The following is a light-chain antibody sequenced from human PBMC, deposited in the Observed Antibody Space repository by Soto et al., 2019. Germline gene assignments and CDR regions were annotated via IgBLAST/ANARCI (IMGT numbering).Light chain of an antibody. V-gene: IGLV2-14*03. CDR1: GSYSDGRNY. J-gene: IGLJ3*02. CDR3: STLGV. Sequence: QSALTQPASVSGSPGQSITISCTGAGSYSDGRNYVSWYQQYPGAAPQLIIYDFTYRPSGVSDRFSGSKSGTMASLTISGLHPDDEADYYCSTLGVFGGGTKVTVL. CDR2: DFT.